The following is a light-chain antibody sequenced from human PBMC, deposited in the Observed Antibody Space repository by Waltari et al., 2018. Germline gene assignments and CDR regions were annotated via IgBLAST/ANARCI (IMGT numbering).Light chain of an antibody. CDR1: QSIRRW. CDR3: QQYHSHLYS. Sequence: IQMTQAPSTLPASFGDRVPITRRASQSIRRWLAWYQHKAGKDPHLLIYEASTLEAGVPSRFSGSGAGTEVTLTITSLQPDYFATFDCQQYHSHLYSFGQGTKVEIK. J-gene: IGKJ2*03. CDR2: EAS. V-gene: IGKV1-5*01.